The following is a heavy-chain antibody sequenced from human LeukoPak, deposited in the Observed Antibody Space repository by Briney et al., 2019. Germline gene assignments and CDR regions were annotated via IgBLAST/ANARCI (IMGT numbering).Heavy chain of an antibody. V-gene: IGHV4-34*01. J-gene: IGHJ6*02. CDR1: GGSFSGYY. D-gene: IGHD3-10*01. CDR3: ARTRYYYGSGTYLDV. Sequence: SETLSLTCAVYGGSFSGYYWSWIRQPPGKGLEWIGEINHSGSTNYNPSLKSRATISVDTSKNQFSLKLSSVTAADTAVYYCARTRYYYGSGTYLDVWGRGTTVTVSS. CDR2: INHSGST.